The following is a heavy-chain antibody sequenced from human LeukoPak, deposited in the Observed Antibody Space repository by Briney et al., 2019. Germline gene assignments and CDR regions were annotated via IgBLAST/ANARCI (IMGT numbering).Heavy chain of an antibody. Sequence: SETLSPTCTVSDVSLSSGSSYWGWIRQPAGKGLEWIGRIYTSGSTNYNPSLKSRVTISVDTSKNQFSLKLSSVITADTAVYYCNLEGDNWGHGTSVTVSS. V-gene: IGHV4-61*02. CDR1: DVSLSSGSSY. J-gene: IGHJ4*01. CDR3: NLEGDN. CDR2: IYTSGST.